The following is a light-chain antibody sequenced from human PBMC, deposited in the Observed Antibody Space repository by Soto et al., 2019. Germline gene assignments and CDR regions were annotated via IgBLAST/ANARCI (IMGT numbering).Light chain of an antibody. Sequence: QSALTQPASVSGSPGQSITISCTGTSSDVGGYNYVSWYLQHPGKAPKLMIYEVTNRPSGVSHRFSGSKSANTASLTISGLQAEDEADYYCSSYTRSSTYVFGTGTKLTVL. CDR1: SSDVGGYNY. CDR3: SSYTRSSTYV. V-gene: IGLV2-14*01. J-gene: IGLJ1*01. CDR2: EVT.